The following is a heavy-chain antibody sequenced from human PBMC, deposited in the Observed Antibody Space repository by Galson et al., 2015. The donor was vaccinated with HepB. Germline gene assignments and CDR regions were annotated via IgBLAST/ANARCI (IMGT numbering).Heavy chain of an antibody. D-gene: IGHD3-22*01. Sequence: CAISGDSVSSNSAAWNWIRQSPSRGLEWLGRTYYRSKWYNDYAVSVKSRITINPDTSKNQFSLQLNSVTPEDTAVYYCARTNYYDSSGYYGDFDYWGQGTLVTVSS. CDR3: ARTNYYDSSGYYGDFDY. V-gene: IGHV6-1*01. CDR1: GDSVSSNSAA. J-gene: IGHJ4*02. CDR2: TYYRSKWYN.